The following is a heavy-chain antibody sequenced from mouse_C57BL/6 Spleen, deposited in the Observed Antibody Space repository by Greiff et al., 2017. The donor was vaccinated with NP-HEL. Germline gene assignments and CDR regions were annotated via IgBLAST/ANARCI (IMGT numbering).Heavy chain of an antibody. CDR3: AIYDCDEGYALDY. CDR1: GFTFSDYG. CDR2: ISSGSSTI. Sequence: EVQLVESGGGLVKPGGSLKLSCAASGFTFSDYGMHWVRQAPEQGLEWVAYISSGSSTIYYADTVKGRFTIAKDNATNTLYLQLTSLRSEETAMYYCAIYDCDEGYALDYWGQGTSVTVSS. V-gene: IGHV5-17*01. J-gene: IGHJ4*01. D-gene: IGHD2-4*01.